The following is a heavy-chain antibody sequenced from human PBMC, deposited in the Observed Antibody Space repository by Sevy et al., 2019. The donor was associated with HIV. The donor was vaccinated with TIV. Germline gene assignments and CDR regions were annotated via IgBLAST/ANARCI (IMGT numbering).Heavy chain of an antibody. CDR2: ISYDGSYK. CDR3: ARDAAEGPYGAIWHTNWFGP. V-gene: IGHV3-30*04. CDR1: GFAFDSYA. J-gene: IGHJ5*02. Sequence: GGSLRLSCAASGFAFDSYALYWVRQAPGKGLEWIAVISYDGSYKHYADSLKGRFTISRDNSKNTLFLQMNSLITEDPAVYYCARDAAEGPYGAIWHTNWFGPWGQGTLVTVSS. D-gene: IGHD2-2*01.